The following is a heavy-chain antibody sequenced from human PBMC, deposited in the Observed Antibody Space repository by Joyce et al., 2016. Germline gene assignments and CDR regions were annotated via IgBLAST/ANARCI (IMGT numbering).Heavy chain of an antibody. J-gene: IGHJ4*02. CDR1: GFKFDDYT. CDR2: ITWDGGSS. CDR3: AKERGRVIDY. V-gene: IGHV3-43*01. Sequence: EVQLVESGGGLVQPGGSLRLSCAASGFKFDDYTMPWVRQVPGKGLEWVSLITWDGGSSFYADAVRGRFTISRDNTKETVHLQMNALRNDDTALYYCAKERGRVIDYWGQGILVTVSS. D-gene: IGHD1-26*01.